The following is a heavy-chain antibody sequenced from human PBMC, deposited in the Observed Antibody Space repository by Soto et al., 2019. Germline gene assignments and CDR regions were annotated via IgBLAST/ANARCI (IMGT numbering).Heavy chain of an antibody. CDR2: ISWNSGSI. CDR3: AKSIAAAGPYYYYGMDV. J-gene: IGHJ6*02. D-gene: IGHD6-13*01. CDR1: GFTFDDYA. Sequence: EVQLVESGGGLVQPGRSLRLSCAASGFTFDDYAMHWVRQAPGKGLEWVSGISWNSGSIGYADSVKGRFTISRDNAKNSLYLQMNSLRAEDTALYYCAKSIAAAGPYYYYGMDVWGQGTTVTVSS. V-gene: IGHV3-9*01.